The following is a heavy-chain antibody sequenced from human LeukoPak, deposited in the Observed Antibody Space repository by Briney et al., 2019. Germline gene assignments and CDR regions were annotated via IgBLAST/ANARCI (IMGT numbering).Heavy chain of an antibody. Sequence: KPSETLSLTCTVSGGSINSSSYYWDWIRQPPGKGLEWIGNIYYSGSTYYNPSLKSRVTISVDTSKNQFSLNLSSVTAADTAVYYCARDYDSSGYYSPDAFDIWGQGTMVTVSS. CDR3: ARDYDSSGYYSPDAFDI. J-gene: IGHJ3*02. CDR1: GGSINSSSYY. D-gene: IGHD3-22*01. V-gene: IGHV4-39*02. CDR2: IYYSGST.